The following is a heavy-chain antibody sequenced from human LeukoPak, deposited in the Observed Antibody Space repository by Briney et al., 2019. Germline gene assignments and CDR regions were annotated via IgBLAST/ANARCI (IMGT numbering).Heavy chain of an antibody. CDR2: IYYSGST. V-gene: IGHV4-59*01. Sequence: PSETLSLTCTVSGDSISSYYWSWIRQPPGKGLEWIGYIYYSGSTNYNPSLKSRVTISVDTSKNQFSLKLSSVTAADTAVYYCARVPPYYYGSGSYNPAYYYYYYMDVWGKGTTVTVSS. CDR1: GDSISSYY. J-gene: IGHJ6*03. D-gene: IGHD3-10*01. CDR3: ARVPPYYYGSGSYNPAYYYYYYMDV.